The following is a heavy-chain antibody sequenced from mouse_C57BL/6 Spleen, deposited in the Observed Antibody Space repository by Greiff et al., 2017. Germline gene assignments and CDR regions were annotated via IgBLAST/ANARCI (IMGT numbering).Heavy chain of an antibody. CDR1: GYAFSSYW. Sequence: QVQLKQSGAELVKPGASVKISCKASGYAFSSYWMNWVKQRPGKGLAWIGQIYPGDGDTNYNGNFKGKATLTADKSSSTAYMQLSSLTSEDSAVYFCARRELGSVDYALDDWGQGTTVTVSS. CDR3: ARRELGSVDYALDD. V-gene: IGHV1-80*01. J-gene: IGHJ4*01. D-gene: IGHD4-1*01. CDR2: IYPGDGDT.